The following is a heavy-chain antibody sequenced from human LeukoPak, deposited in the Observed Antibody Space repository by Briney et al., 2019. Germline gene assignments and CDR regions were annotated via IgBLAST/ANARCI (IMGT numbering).Heavy chain of an antibody. Sequence: PGGSLRLSCAVSGIAVSGNYISWVRQAPGKGLEWLSVTYVSGNTYYADSVKGRFIVSRDNSKNTLYLEMNSLRVEDTGVYYCAREVGSWGQGTLVTVSS. CDR1: GIAVSGNY. V-gene: IGHV3-66*01. CDR3: AREVGS. CDR2: TYVSGNT. D-gene: IGHD1-26*01. J-gene: IGHJ5*02.